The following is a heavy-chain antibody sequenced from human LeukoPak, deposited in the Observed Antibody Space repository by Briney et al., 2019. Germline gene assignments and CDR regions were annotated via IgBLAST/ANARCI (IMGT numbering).Heavy chain of an antibody. V-gene: IGHV4-59*01. Sequence: SETLSLTCTVSGGSISSYYWSWIRQPPGKGLEWIGYIYYSGSTNYNPSLKSRVTISVDTSKNQFSLKLSSVTAADTAVHYCARGHSSSWYYDYFDYWGQGTLVTVSS. CDR3: ARGHSSSWYYDYFDY. CDR2: IYYSGST. CDR1: GGSISSYY. D-gene: IGHD6-13*01. J-gene: IGHJ4*02.